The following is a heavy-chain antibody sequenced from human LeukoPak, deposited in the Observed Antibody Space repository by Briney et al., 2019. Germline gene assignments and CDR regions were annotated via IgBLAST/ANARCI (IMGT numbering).Heavy chain of an antibody. CDR2: IHPGDSNT. D-gene: IGHD3-10*01. J-gene: IGHJ4*02. CDR1: GYSFTNYW. CDR3: ARHSGSGSYRSAFGY. V-gene: IGHV5-51*01. Sequence: GESLKISCKGSGYSFTNYWIGWVRQMPGKGLEWMGIIHPGDSNTIYSPSFQGQVTISADKSISTAYLQWCSLKASDSATYYCARHSGSGSYRSAFGYWGQGTLVTVSS.